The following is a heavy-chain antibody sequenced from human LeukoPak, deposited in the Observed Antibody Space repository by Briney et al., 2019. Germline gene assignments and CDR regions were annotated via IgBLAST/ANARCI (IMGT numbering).Heavy chain of an antibody. D-gene: IGHD3-16*02. Sequence: GGSLRLSCAASGFTFSSYGMSWVRQAPGKGLEWVSGINWNGGSTGYADSVKGRFTISRDNAKNSLYLQMNSLRAEDTALYYCARDRGRGMITFGGVIVDWGQGTLVTVSS. J-gene: IGHJ4*02. CDR3: ARDRGRGMITFGGVIVD. CDR2: INWNGGST. V-gene: IGHV3-20*04. CDR1: GFTFSSYG.